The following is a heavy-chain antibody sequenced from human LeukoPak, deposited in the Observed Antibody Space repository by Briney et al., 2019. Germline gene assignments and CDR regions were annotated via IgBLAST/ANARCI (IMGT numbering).Heavy chain of an antibody. Sequence: SETLSLTCTVSGGSVSSGSYYWSWIRQPPGKGLEWIGYIYYSGSTNYNPSLKSRVTISVDTSKNQFSLKPSSVTAADTAVYYCARELSYYDSSGYYNRHWYFDLWGRGTLVTVSS. CDR3: ARELSYYDSSGYYNRHWYFDL. J-gene: IGHJ2*01. CDR2: IYYSGST. D-gene: IGHD3-22*01. V-gene: IGHV4-61*01. CDR1: GGSVSSGSYY.